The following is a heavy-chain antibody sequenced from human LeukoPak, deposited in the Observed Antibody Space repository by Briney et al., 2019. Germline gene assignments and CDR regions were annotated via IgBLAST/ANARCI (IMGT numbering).Heavy chain of an antibody. Sequence: GGSLRLSCAASGFTFSSYSMNWVRQAPGKGLEWVAVISYDGSNKYYADSVKGRFTISRDNSKNTLYLQMNSLRAEDTAVYYCARDLSYSRDDAFDLWGQGTMVTVSS. V-gene: IGHV3-30*03. J-gene: IGHJ3*01. D-gene: IGHD3-22*01. CDR2: ISYDGSNK. CDR3: ARDLSYSRDDAFDL. CDR1: GFTFSSYS.